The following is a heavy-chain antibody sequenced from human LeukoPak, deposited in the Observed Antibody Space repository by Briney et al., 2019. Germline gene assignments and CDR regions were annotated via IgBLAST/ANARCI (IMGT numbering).Heavy chain of an antibody. CDR3: ARALLKDFWSGYYRTSNYYYYGMDI. Sequence: ASVKVSCKASGGTFSSYAISWVRQAPGQGLEWMGGIIPIFGTANYAQKFQGRVTITADESTSTAYMELSSLRSEDTAVYYCARALLKDFWSGYYRTSNYYYYGMDIWGQGTTVTVSS. CDR1: GGTFSSYA. D-gene: IGHD3-3*01. V-gene: IGHV1-69*01. CDR2: IIPIFGTA. J-gene: IGHJ6*02.